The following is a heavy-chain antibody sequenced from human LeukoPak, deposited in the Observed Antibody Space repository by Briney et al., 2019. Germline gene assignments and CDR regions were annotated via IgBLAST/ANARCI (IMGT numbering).Heavy chain of an antibody. J-gene: IGHJ4*02. CDR1: GGSISSYY. CDR3: AKHYMGSSYNRGLDY. Sequence: SETLSLTCTVSGGSISSYYWSWIRQPPGRVLEWIGYIYYSGYTYYNPSLESRVTISVDTSKNQFSLKLSSVTAADTAIYYCAKHYMGSSYNRGLDYWGQGTLVTVSS. D-gene: IGHD3-10*01. V-gene: IGHV4-59*04. CDR2: IYYSGYT.